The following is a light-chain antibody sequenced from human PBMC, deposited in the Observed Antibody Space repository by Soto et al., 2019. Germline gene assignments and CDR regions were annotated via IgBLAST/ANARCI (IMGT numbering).Light chain of an antibody. CDR2: GNS. CDR3: AAWDDSLNGYV. CDR1: SSNIGATYD. J-gene: IGLJ1*01. Sequence: QSVLTQPPSVSGAPGQRVTISCTGSSSNIGATYDVQWYQQLPGTAPKLLIYGNSNRPSGVPDRFSGSKSGTSASLAISGLQSEDEADYYCAAWDDSLNGYVFGIGTKVTVL. V-gene: IGLV1-40*01.